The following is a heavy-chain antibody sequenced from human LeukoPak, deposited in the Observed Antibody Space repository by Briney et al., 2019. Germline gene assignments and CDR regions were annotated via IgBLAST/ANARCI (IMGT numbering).Heavy chain of an antibody. Sequence: GGSLRLSCAASGFTFISYSMNWVRQAPGKGLEWVSYISSSSGSIYYADSVKGRFTISRDNAKNSLYLQMNSLRAEDTAVYYCARDQRYYIPDYWGQGALVTVSS. CDR1: GFTFISYS. D-gene: IGHD3-10*01. V-gene: IGHV3-48*01. CDR2: ISSSSGSI. J-gene: IGHJ4*02. CDR3: ARDQRYYIPDY.